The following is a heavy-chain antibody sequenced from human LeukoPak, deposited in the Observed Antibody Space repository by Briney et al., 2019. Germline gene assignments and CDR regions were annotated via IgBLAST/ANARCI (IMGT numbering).Heavy chain of an antibody. D-gene: IGHD5-18*01. CDR3: TSSVDTAMVIYYYYGMDV. J-gene: IGHJ6*02. CDR1: GFTFSGSA. V-gene: IGHV3-73*01. Sequence: GGSLRLSCAASGFTFSGSAMHWVRQASGKGLEWVGRIRSKANSYATAYAASVKGRFTISRDDSKNTAYLQMNSLKTEDTAVYYCTSSVDTAMVIYYYYGMDVWGQGTTVTVSS. CDR2: IRSKANSYAT.